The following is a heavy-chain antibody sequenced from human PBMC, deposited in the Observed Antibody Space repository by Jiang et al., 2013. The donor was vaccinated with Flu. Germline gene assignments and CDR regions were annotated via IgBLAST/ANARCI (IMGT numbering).Heavy chain of an antibody. CDR3: ARSIVGATVN. V-gene: IGHV2-70*01. D-gene: IGHD1-26*01. CDR2: IYWDDAK. J-gene: IGHJ4*02. Sequence: VHWIRQPPGKALEWLALIYWDDAKYYSTSPSLKSRLTISKDTSKNQVVLTMTNMDPVDTATYYCARSIVGATVNWGQGTLVTVSS.